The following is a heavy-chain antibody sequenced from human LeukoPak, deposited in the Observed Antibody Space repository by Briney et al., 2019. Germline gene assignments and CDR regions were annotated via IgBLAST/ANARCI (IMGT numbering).Heavy chain of an antibody. CDR1: GGSISNYY. Sequence: SETLSLTCTVSGGSISNYYWNWIRQPPGKGLELIGYIYYSGTTNYNPSLKSRVSMSVDTSKNQFSLKLSSVTAADTAVYYCARTTEGYAGGPGYSYYYYMDVWGKGTTVTISS. D-gene: IGHD5-12*01. V-gene: IGHV4-59*01. J-gene: IGHJ6*03. CDR3: ARTTEGYAGGPGYSYYYYMDV. CDR2: IYYSGTT.